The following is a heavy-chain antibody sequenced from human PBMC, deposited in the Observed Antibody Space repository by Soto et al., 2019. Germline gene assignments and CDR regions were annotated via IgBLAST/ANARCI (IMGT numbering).Heavy chain of an antibody. V-gene: IGHV3-21*01. D-gene: IGHD4-4*01. J-gene: IGHJ4*02. CDR2: ISSSSYI. Sequence: GGSLRLSCAASGFTFSSYSMNWVRQAPGKGLEWVSSISSSSYIYYADSVKGRFTISRDKAKNSLYLQMNSLRAEDTAVYYCARDTTVTSLFDYWGQGTLVTVSS. CDR3: ARDTTVTSLFDY. CDR1: GFTFSSYS.